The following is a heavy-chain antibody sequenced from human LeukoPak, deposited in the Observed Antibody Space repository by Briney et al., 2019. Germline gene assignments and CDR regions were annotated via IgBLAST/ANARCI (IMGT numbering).Heavy chain of an antibody. D-gene: IGHD2-15*01. J-gene: IGHJ4*02. V-gene: IGHV3-11*01. CDR1: GFTFSDYY. CDR3: TTYCSGASCFFFDN. Sequence: GGSLRLSCAASGFTFSDYYMSWIRQAPGKGLEWVSYISSSGSTIYYADSVKGRFTISRDNAKNSLYLQMNSLKTEDTAVYYCTTYCSGASCFFFDNWGQGTLVTVSS. CDR2: ISSSGSTI.